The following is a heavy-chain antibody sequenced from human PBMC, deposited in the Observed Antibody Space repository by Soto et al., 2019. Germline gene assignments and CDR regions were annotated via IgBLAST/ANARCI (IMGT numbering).Heavy chain of an antibody. CDR3: AKLAGYCSGNSCHGDYAMDV. CDR1: GGSISSKSYS. Sequence: PSETLSLTCSVSGGSISSKSYSWGWIRQPPGKGLEWIGTFYYSENTYYNPSLKSRVTISVDTSKNQFSLKLSSVTAADTAVLYCAKLAGYCSGNSCHGDYAMDVWGQGTTVTVS. D-gene: IGHD2-2*01. V-gene: IGHV4-39*01. CDR2: FYYSENT. J-gene: IGHJ6*02.